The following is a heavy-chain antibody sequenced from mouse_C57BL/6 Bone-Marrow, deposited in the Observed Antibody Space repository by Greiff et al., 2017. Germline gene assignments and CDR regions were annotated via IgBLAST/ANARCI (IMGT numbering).Heavy chain of an antibody. CDR3: ARSYDYDDYTMDY. CDR2: MHPNGGSP. J-gene: IGHJ4*01. V-gene: IGHV1-64*01. Sequence: QVQLQQPGAELVKPGASVKLSCKASGYTFTNYWMHWVKQRPGPGLEWIGMMHPNGGSPDYNEKFKSEATLSVDQSSRTAYMELSSLQSEDSAVYYCARSYDYDDYTMDYWGQGTSVTVSS. D-gene: IGHD2-4*01. CDR1: GYTFTNYW.